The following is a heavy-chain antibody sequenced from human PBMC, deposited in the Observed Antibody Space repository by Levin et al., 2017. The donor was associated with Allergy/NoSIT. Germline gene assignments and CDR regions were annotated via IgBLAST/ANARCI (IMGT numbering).Heavy chain of an antibody. J-gene: IGHJ4*02. V-gene: IGHV5-51*01. CDR1: GYSFAKYW. CDR3: ARPRRDLRDTLPGPYTTEWCQ. Sequence: GESLKISCRDSGYSFAKYWIGWVRQMPGRGLEWMAIIYPGDSDTRYSPSFQGHVTISADKSISTAYLQWSSLKASDSAMYYCARPRRDLRDTLPGPYTTEWCQWGQGTLVTVSS. D-gene: IGHD3-9*01. CDR2: IYPGDSDT.